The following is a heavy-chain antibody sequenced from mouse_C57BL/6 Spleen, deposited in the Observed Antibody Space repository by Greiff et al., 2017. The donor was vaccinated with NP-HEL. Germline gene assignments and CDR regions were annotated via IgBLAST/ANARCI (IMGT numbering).Heavy chain of an antibody. J-gene: IGHJ2*01. D-gene: IGHD2-12*01. Sequence: QVQLQQSGAELVRPGTSVKVSCKASGYAFTNYLIEWVKQRPGQGLEWIGVINPGSGGTNYNEKFKSKATLTVDKSSSTAYMQLSSLTSEDSAVYYCARDDSYFDYWGQGTTLTVSS. V-gene: IGHV1-54*01. CDR2: INPGSGGT. CDR3: ARDDSYFDY. CDR1: GYAFTNYL.